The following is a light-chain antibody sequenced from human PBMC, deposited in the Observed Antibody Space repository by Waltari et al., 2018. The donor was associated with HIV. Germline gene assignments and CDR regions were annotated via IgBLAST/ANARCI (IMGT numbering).Light chain of an antibody. J-gene: IGKJ1*01. V-gene: IGKV3-15*01. CDR3: HLYNEWPRT. CDR2: GAS. Sequence: EIVMTQSPITLSLSPGERATLSCRASENIDTNLAWYQQTLGQAPRLLMYGASTRATGIPARFSGSGSGRDFTLTISSLQSEDFVVYYCHLYNEWPRTFGQGTKVEV. CDR1: ENIDTN.